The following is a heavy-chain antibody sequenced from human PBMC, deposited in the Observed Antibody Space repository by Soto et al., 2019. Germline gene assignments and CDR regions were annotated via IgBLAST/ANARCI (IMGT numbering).Heavy chain of an antibody. CDR2: ISAYNGNT. D-gene: IGHD5-12*01. CDR1: GYTFTSYG. V-gene: IGHV1-18*01. J-gene: IGHJ4*02. CDR3: ARDSAWLSGYDWAYYFDY. Sequence: QVQPVQSGAEVKKPGASVKVSCKASGYTFTSYGISWVRQAPGQGLEWMGWISAYNGNTNYAQKLQGRVTMTTDTSTSTAYMELRSLRSDDTAVYYCARDSAWLSGYDWAYYFDYWGQGTLVTVSS.